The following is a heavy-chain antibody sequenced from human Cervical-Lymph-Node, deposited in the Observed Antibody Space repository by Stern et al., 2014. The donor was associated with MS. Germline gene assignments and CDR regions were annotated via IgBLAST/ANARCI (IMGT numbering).Heavy chain of an antibody. J-gene: IGHJ3*02. CDR3: ARGRREMATNQNLGAFDI. CDR1: GFSLSNARMG. CDR2: IFSNDEK. D-gene: IGHD5-24*01. Sequence: QVTLKESGPVLVKPTETLTLTCTVSGFSLSNARMGVSWIRQPPGKALEWLAHIFSNDEKSYSTSLKSRLTISKDTSKSQVVLTMTNMDPVDTATYYCARGRREMATNQNLGAFDIWGQGTMVTVSS. V-gene: IGHV2-26*01.